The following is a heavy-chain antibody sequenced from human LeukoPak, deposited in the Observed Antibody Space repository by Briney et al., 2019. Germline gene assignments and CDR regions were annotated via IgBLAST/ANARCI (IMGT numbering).Heavy chain of an antibody. Sequence: GGSLRLSCAASGFTFSNYEMNWVRQAPGKGLEWVSYISSIDSTTYYADSVKGRFTISRDNAKNSLYLQMNSLRVEDTAVYDCARGLASSNWPHWFDPWGQGTLVSVSS. D-gene: IGHD6-13*01. J-gene: IGHJ5*02. CDR2: ISSIDSTT. CDR3: ARGLASSNWPHWFDP. CDR1: GFTFSNYE. V-gene: IGHV3-48*03.